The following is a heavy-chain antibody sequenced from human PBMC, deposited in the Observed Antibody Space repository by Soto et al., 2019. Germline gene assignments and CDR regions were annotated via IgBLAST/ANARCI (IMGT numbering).Heavy chain of an antibody. CDR3: ARWSGVGVAGMDV. D-gene: IGHD3-10*01. V-gene: IGHV4-30-4*01. Sequence: QVQLQESGPRLVKSSQTLYLTCTVSGGSINSGDYYWSWIRQSPGKGLEWVGYMYYSGITDYNASLKSRITMSMDTSKNQFSLKLNSVTAADPAVYFCARWSGVGVAGMDVWGQGTTVTVSS. J-gene: IGHJ6*02. CDR2: MYYSGIT. CDR1: GGSINSGDYY.